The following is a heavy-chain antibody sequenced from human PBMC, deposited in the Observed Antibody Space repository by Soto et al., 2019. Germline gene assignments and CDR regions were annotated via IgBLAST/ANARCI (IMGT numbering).Heavy chain of an antibody. D-gene: IGHD6-19*01. J-gene: IGHJ5*02. CDR2: ISYDGSNK. CDR3: AKDRYSSGWYGWFDP. CDR1: GFTFSSYG. Sequence: PGGSLRLSCAASGFTFSSYGMHWVRQPPGTGLEWVAVISYDGSNKYYADSVKGRFTISGDNSKNTLYLQMNSVRAEDTAVYYCAKDRYSSGWYGWFDPWGQGTLVTVSS. V-gene: IGHV3-30*18.